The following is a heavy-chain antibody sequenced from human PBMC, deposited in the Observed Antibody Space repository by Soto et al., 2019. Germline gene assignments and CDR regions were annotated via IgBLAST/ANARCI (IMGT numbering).Heavy chain of an antibody. D-gene: IGHD1-1*01. CDR1: GYTFTSYD. Sequence: ASVKVSCKASGYTFTSYDINWVRQATGQGLEWMGWMNPNSGNTGYAQKFQGRFTISRDNTRNSLYLQMSSLRTEDTALYYCAKDKLEEWGQGTLVTVSS. CDR3: AKDKLEE. J-gene: IGHJ4*02. V-gene: IGHV1-8*01. CDR2: MNPNSGNT.